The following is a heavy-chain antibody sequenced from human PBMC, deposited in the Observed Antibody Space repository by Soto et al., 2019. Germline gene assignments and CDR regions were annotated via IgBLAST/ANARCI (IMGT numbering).Heavy chain of an antibody. CDR2: IYYSGST. J-gene: IGHJ5*02. CDR3: ARHHVS. V-gene: IGHV4-39*01. CDR1: GGSISSSSYY. Sequence: SETLSLTCTVSGGSISSSSYYWGWIRHPPGKGLEWIGSIYYSGSTYYNPSLKSRVTISVDTSKNQFSLKLSSVTAADTSVYYCARHHVSWGKGTLVTVST.